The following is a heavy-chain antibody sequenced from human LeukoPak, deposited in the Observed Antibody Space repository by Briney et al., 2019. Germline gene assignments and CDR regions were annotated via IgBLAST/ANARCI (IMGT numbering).Heavy chain of an antibody. J-gene: IGHJ3*02. Sequence: TYYADSVKGRFTISRDNSKNTLYLQMNSLRAEDTAVYYCAKDGGYDSSGSDAFDIWGQGTMVTVSS. D-gene: IGHD3-22*01. CDR3: AKDGGYDSSGSDAFDI. V-gene: IGHV3-23*01. CDR2: T.